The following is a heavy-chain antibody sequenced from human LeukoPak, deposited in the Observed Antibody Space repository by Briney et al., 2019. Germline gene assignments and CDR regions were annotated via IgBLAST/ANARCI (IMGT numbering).Heavy chain of an antibody. CDR2: ISYDGSNK. J-gene: IGHJ2*01. CDR1: GFTFSSYA. D-gene: IGHD3-22*01. V-gene: IGHV3-30*04. Sequence: PGRSLRLSCAASGFTFSSYAMHWVRQAPGKGLEWVAVISYDGSNKYYADSVKGRFTISRDSSKNTLYLQMNSLRAEDTAMYYCTRDLHYHDSSGYIPWNFDLWGRGTLVTVSS. CDR3: TRDLHYHDSSGYIPWNFDL.